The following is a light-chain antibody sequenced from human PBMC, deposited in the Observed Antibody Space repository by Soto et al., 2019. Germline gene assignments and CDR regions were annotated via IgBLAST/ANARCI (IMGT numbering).Light chain of an antibody. V-gene: IGLV1-40*01. CDR2: ANS. Sequence: QSALTQPPSVSGAPGQWVTISCTGSSSHFGAGFDVHWYQQFPGTAPKLLIYANSTRPSGVPDRFSGSKSGTSASLVITGLQADDEADYYCQSYDTNMNGYVFGTGTKVTVL. CDR3: QSYDTNMNGYV. CDR1: SSHFGAGFD. J-gene: IGLJ1*01.